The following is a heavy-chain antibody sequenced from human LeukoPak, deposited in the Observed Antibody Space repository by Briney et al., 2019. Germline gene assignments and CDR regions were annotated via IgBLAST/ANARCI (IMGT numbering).Heavy chain of an antibody. CDR2: ITSSSDTI. CDR3: ARYDYGDYEDYFYYMDV. D-gene: IGHD4-17*01. V-gene: IGHV3-48*01. J-gene: IGHJ6*03. Sequence: GGSLRLSCAASGFSFSSYGMDWVRQAPGKGLEWVAFITSSSDTISYAASVRGRFTISRDNAKNSLYLQMAVLRAEATAVYYCARYDYGDYEDYFYYMDVWGKGTAVSVSS. CDR1: GFSFSSYG.